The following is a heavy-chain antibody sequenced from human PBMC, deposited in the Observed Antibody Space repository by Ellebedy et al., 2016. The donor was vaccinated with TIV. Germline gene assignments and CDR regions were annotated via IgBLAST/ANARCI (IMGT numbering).Heavy chain of an antibody. CDR1: GGSFSDNY. Sequence: MPSETLSLICAVYGGSFSDNYWSWIRQPPGKGLEWIGEITHSGGTNYNPSLTSRVTISVDTSKNQFSLKLSCVTAADTAVYYCARDHCSGNSCPRLNWYFDLWGRGTLVTVSS. CDR3: ARDHCSGNSCPRLNWYFDL. CDR2: ITHSGGT. J-gene: IGHJ2*01. V-gene: IGHV4-34*01. D-gene: IGHD2-15*01.